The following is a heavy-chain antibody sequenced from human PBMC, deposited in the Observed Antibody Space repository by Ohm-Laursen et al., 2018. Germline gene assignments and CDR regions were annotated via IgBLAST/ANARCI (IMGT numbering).Heavy chain of an antibody. J-gene: IGHJ4*02. CDR1: GFTFSSYS. CDR3: VRGRSSVDY. V-gene: IGHV3-21*01. Sequence: SLRLSCAASGFTFSSYSMNWVRQAPGKGLEWVPSISSSSSYIYYADSVKGRFTISRDNARNSLYLQMNSLRVEDTAVYYCVRGRSSVDYWGQGTLVTVS. D-gene: IGHD3-10*01. CDR2: ISSSSSYI.